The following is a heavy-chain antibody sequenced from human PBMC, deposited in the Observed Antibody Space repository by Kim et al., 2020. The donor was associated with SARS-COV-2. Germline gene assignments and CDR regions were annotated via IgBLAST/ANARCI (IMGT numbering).Heavy chain of an antibody. Sequence: NPSIKSRVTISVDTAKNQFSLKLSSVTAADTAVYYCARAPIVVVITHFDYWGQGTLVTVSS. V-gene: IGHV4-31*02. J-gene: IGHJ4*02. D-gene: IGHD3-22*01. CDR3: ARAPIVVVITHFDY.